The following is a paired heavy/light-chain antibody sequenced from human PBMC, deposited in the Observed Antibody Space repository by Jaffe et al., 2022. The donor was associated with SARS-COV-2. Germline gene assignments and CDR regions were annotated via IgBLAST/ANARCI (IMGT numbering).Light chain of an antibody. CDR1: STDVGGYSY. CDR2: EVS. Sequence: QSALTQPASVSGSPGQSITISCTGTSTDVGGYSYVSWYQQHPGKAPKLIIYEVSIRPSGVPDRFSGSKSANTASLTISGLQAEDEADYYCSSHTSSNTWVFGGGTKLTVL. J-gene: IGLJ3*02. V-gene: IGLV2-14*01. CDR3: SSHTSSNTWV.
Heavy chain of an antibody. Sequence: EVQLVESGGGLVQPGGSLRLSCAASGFTFNSDWMHWVRQAPGKGLVWVSRLSGDGSIRIYADSVKGRFTISRDNAKHTLYLQMNSLRAEDTAVYYCARGRNYGLDVWGQGTTVTVSS. CDR1: GFTFNSDW. CDR3: ARGRNYGLDV. J-gene: IGHJ6*02. V-gene: IGHV3-74*01. CDR2: LSGDGSIR.